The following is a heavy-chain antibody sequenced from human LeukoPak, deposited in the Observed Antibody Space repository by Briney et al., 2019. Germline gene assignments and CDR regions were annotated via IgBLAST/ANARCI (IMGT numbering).Heavy chain of an antibody. Sequence: QTGGSLRLSCAASGFTFSSYGMHWVRQAPGKGLEWVAFIRYDGSNKYYADSVKGRFTISRDNSKNTLYLQMNSLRAEDTAVYYCAKDWGGYSSTYYFDYWGQGTLVTVSS. CDR1: GFTFSSYG. V-gene: IGHV3-30*02. J-gene: IGHJ4*02. CDR3: AKDWGGYSSTYYFDY. D-gene: IGHD5-18*01. CDR2: IRYDGSNK.